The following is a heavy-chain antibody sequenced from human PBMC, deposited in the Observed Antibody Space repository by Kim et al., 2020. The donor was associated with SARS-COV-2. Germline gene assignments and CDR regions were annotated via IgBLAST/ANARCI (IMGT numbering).Heavy chain of an antibody. CDR3: ARDFRCLISRRCGYYERPIDY. CDR1: GFTFSSYS. Sequence: GGSLRLSCAASGFTFSSYSMNWVRQAPGKGLEWVSSISSSSSYIYYADSVKGRFTISRDNAKNSLYLQMNSLRAEDTAVYYCARDFRCLISRRCGYYERPIDYWGQGTLVTVSS. V-gene: IGHV3-21*01. CDR2: ISSSSSYI. J-gene: IGHJ4*02. D-gene: IGHD3-22*01.